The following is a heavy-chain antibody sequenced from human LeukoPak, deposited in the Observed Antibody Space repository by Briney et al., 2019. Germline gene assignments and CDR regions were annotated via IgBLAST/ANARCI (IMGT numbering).Heavy chain of an antibody. D-gene: IGHD3-22*01. J-gene: IGHJ4*02. Sequence: SETLSLTCTVSGGSISSSSYYWGWIRQPPGKGLEWIGSIYYSGSTYYNPSLKSRVTISVDTSKNQFSLKLSSVTAADTAVYYCARVGTSAYYYDSSGYPTRLNFDYWGQGTLVTVSS. CDR1: GGSISSSSYY. V-gene: IGHV4-39*07. CDR3: ARVGTSAYYYDSSGYPTRLNFDY. CDR2: IYYSGST.